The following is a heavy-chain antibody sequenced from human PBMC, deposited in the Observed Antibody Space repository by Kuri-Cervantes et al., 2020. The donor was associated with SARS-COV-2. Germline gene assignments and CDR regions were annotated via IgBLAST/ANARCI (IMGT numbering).Heavy chain of an antibody. CDR1: NYIFTDYG. CDR2: MNPNSGNT. CDR3: ARVGSGSYPDY. D-gene: IGHD1-26*01. V-gene: IGHV1-8*02. J-gene: IGHJ4*02. Sequence: ASVKVSCKASNYIFTDYGFSWVRQATGQGLEWMGWMNPNSGNTGYAQKFQGRVTMTRNTSISTAYMELSSLRSEDTAVYYCARVGSGSYPDYWGQGTLVTVSS.